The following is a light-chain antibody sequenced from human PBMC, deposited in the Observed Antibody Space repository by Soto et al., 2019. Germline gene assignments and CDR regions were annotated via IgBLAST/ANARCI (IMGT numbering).Light chain of an antibody. Sequence: QSVLTQSPSASGTPGQRVTVSCSGSSSNIGTNYVYWYQQLPGTAPKVLIYSTDKRPSGVPDLFSGSKSGTSASLAISGLRSEDEADYYCAAWDDSLSGPVFGGGTKLTVL. CDR1: SSNIGTNY. J-gene: IGLJ2*01. CDR3: AAWDDSLSGPV. V-gene: IGLV1-47*01. CDR2: STD.